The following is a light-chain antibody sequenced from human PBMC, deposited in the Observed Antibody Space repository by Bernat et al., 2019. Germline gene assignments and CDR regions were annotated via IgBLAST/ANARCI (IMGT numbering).Light chain of an antibody. V-gene: IGKV1-39*01. J-gene: IGKJ2*01. CDR3: QQTYSPPYT. Sequence: DIQMTQSPSSLSASIGDRVTVTCRASQNILKYLHWYQEKPGEAPRLLIYGSSSLAGGVPSRFSGSGSGTEFTLTISSLQPEDFATYYCQQTYSPPYTFGQGTNLEIK. CDR1: QNILKY. CDR2: GSS.